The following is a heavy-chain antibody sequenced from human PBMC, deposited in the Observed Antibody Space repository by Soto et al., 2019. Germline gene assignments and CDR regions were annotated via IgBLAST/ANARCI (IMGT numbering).Heavy chain of an antibody. CDR2: FAGDFINP. V-gene: IGHV3-23*01. CDR1: GLTVNNHA. D-gene: IGHD2-15*01. J-gene: IGHJ1*01. CDR3: VKEGRPAVVGLGH. Sequence: GGSLRPACAASGLTVNNHAMHRFRQAPAEGLEWVSGFAGDFINPRYADSVRGRFTISGGTSKNPLSLQVDSLGVEDTATYYWVKEGRPAVVGLGHWGEGALVNLTS.